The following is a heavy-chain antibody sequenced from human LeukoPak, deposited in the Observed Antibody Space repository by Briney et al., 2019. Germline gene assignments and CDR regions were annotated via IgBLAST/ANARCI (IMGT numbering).Heavy chain of an antibody. CDR3: ARSYYDSSGPHYYFDY. J-gene: IGHJ4*02. CDR2: INHSGST. CDR1: GGCFSGNY. V-gene: IGHV4-34*01. D-gene: IGHD3-22*01. Sequence: SETLSLTCAVYGGCFSGNYWSWIRQPPGKGLEWIGEINHSGSTNYNPSLKSRVTISVDTSKNQFSLKLSSVTAADTAVYYCARSYYDSSGPHYYFDYWGQGTLVTVSS.